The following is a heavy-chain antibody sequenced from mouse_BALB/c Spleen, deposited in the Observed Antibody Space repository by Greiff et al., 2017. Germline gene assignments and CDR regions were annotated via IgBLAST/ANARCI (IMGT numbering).Heavy chain of an antibody. CDR2: IWGDGST. J-gene: IGHJ1*01. Sequence: VQLQQSGPGLVAPSQSLSITCTVSGFSLTGYGVNWVRQPPGKGLEWLGMIWGDGSTDYNSALKSRLSISKDNSKSQVFLKMNSLQTDDTARYYCARGSSYSHWYFDVWGAGTTVTVSS. D-gene: IGHD1-1*01. V-gene: IGHV2-6-7*01. CDR1: GFSLTGYG. CDR3: ARGSSYSHWYFDV.